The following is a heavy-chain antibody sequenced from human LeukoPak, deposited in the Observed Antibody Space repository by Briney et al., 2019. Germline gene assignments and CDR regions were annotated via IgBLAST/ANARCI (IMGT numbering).Heavy chain of an antibody. CDR1: GFIFTNAW. V-gene: IGHV3-15*07. CDR3: STPSF. J-gene: IGHJ4*02. CDR2: IKSKTDGGTI. Sequence: GGSLRLSCATSGFIFTNAWMKWVRQAPGKGLEWAGRIKSKTDGGTIDYAAPVKGRFTISRDDSKNTLYLQMDNLKTEDTAIYYCSTPSFWGQGTLVTVSS.